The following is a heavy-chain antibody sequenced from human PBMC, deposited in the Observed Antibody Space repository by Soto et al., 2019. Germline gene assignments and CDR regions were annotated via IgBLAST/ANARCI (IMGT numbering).Heavy chain of an antibody. CDR1: GFSFKNDW. CDR3: TGLWFGERYNN. CDR2: IKNKNDGGTT. V-gene: IGHV3-15*07. Sequence: EVELVESGGGLVKPGGSLTLSCAASGFSFKNDWMNWVRQAPGKGLEWVGRIKNKNDGGTTDYAALVKGRFNISRDASENTLYLHMKGLKAEDTGVYFCTGLWFGERYNNWGQGSLVTVSS. J-gene: IGHJ4*01. D-gene: IGHD3-10*01.